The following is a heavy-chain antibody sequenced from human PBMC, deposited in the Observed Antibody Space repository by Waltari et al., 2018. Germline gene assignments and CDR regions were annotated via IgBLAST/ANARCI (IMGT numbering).Heavy chain of an antibody. CDR1: GFTFSSYS. Sequence: EVQLVESGGGLVKPGGSLRLSCAASGFTFSSYSMNWVRQAPGKGLEWVSSISSSSSYIYYADSVKGRFTISRDNAKNSLYLQMNSLRAEDTAVYYCARAAELTGNSFFDYWGQGTLVTVSS. CDR2: ISSSSSYI. J-gene: IGHJ4*02. V-gene: IGHV3-21*01. CDR3: ARAAELTGNSFFDY. D-gene: IGHD1-20*01.